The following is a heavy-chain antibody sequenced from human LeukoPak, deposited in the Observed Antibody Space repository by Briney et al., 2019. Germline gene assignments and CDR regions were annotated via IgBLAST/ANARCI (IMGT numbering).Heavy chain of an antibody. V-gene: IGHV4-39*01. CDR1: GGSISSSSYY. J-gene: IGHJ6*02. Sequence: SETLSLTCTASGGSISSSSYYWGWIRQPPGKGLEWIGSIYYSGSTYYNPSPKSRVTISVDTSKSQFSLQLNSVTPEDTAVYYCARGRIAYYGMDVWGQGTTVTVSS. CDR3: ARGRIAYYGMDV. D-gene: IGHD2-21*01. CDR2: IYYSGST.